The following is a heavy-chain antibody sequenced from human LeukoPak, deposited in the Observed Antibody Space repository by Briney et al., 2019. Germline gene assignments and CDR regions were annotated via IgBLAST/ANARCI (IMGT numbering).Heavy chain of an antibody. V-gene: IGHV3-48*01. CDR1: GFTFSSYS. J-gene: IGHJ4*02. D-gene: IGHD2-2*01. CDR2: TSSSDSTK. Sequence: PGGSLRLSCAASGFTFSSYSMNWVRQAPGKGLEWVSYTSSSDSTKYYADSVKGRFTISRDNSKNTVDLQMSSLRAEDTAVYYCVKSIGSSVWYVNFDCWGQGILVTVSS. CDR3: VKSIGSSVWYVNFDC.